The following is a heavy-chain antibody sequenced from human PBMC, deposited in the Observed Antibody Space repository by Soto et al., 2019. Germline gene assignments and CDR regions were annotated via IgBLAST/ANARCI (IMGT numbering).Heavy chain of an antibody. CDR3: ASRGVYGSSTSCRYFDY. D-gene: IGHD2-2*01. CDR1: GGSFSGYY. Sequence: QVQLQQWGAGLLKPSETLYLTCAVYGGSFSGYYWSWIRQPPGKGLEWIGEINHSGSTTYNPSRKSRVTISVDTSKTQFSLRLCSVTAADTAVYYCASRGVYGSSTSCRYFDYWGQGTLVTVA. J-gene: IGHJ4*02. CDR2: INHSGST. V-gene: IGHV4-34*01.